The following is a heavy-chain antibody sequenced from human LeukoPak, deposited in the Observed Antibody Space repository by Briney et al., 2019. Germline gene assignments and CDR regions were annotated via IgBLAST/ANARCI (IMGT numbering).Heavy chain of an antibody. V-gene: IGHV4-34*01. D-gene: IGHD4-17*01. CDR2: INHSGST. CDR3: ARETSSVNWFDP. Sequence: SETLSLTCAVYGGSFSGYYWSWIRQPPGKGLEWIGEINHSGSTNYNPSLKSRVTLSVDTSKNQFSLKLSSVTAADTAVYYCARETSSVNWFDPWGQGTLVTVSS. CDR1: GGSFSGYY. J-gene: IGHJ5*02.